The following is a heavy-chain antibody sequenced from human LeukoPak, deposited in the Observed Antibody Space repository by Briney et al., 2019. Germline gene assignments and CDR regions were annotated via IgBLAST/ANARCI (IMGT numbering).Heavy chain of an antibody. CDR2: INHSGST. CDR3: ARTVFSGVVAAQHEFDG. CDR1: GASISSSNYY. V-gene: IGHV4-39*07. J-gene: IGHJ4*02. D-gene: IGHD2-15*01. Sequence: SETLSLTCAVSGASISSSNYYWGWVRQSPGKGLEWIGEINHSGSTNYNPSLKSRVTISVDTSKNQFSLKLSSVTAADTAVYYCARTVFSGVVAAQHEFDGWGQGTLVTVS.